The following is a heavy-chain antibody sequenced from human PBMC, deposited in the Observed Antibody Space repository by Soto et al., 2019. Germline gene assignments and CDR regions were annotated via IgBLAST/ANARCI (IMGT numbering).Heavy chain of an antibody. CDR2: IRNKASSYAT. J-gene: IGHJ4*02. CDR1: GFTFSDSA. V-gene: IGHV3-73*02. D-gene: IGHD2-2*01. Sequence: EVQLVESGGGLVQPGGSLKLSCAASGFTFSDSAVHWVRQASGKGLEWVGRIRNKASSYATGYAASVIGRFTISRDDSNNTACLKMNSPKNEDTAVYFCTRVSVSPFYHWGQGTPVTV. CDR3: TRVSVSPFYH.